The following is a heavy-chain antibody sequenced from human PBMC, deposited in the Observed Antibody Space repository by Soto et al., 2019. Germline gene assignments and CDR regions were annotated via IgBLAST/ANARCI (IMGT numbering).Heavy chain of an antibody. Sequence: QVQLVQSGAEVKKPGASVKVSCKASGYTFTSYGISWVRQAPGQGLEWMGWISAYNGNTNYAQKLQGRVTMTTDTSTSTGYMELRSLRSDDTAVYYCARTSYDSSGRTPRPARLRWYFDLWGRGTLVTVSS. CDR3: ARTSYDSSGRTPRPARLRWYFDL. D-gene: IGHD3-22*01. V-gene: IGHV1-18*01. J-gene: IGHJ2*01. CDR1: GYTFTSYG. CDR2: ISAYNGNT.